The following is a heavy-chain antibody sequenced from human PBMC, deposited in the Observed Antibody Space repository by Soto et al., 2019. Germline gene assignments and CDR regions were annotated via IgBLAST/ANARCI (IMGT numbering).Heavy chain of an antibody. V-gene: IGHV1-8*01. CDR3: ARPPLLFRVGLYYYYMDV. D-gene: IGHD2-21*01. CDR2: MNPDSGIT. J-gene: IGHJ6*03. CDR1: GYTFTSYD. Sequence: QVQLVQSGAEVKKPGASVKVSCKASGYTFTSYDINWVRQDSGQGREWMGWMNPDSGITGYAQQFQGRVTRTRDTSTNTACMELSSLRFEDTAVYYCARPPLLFRVGLYYYYMDVWGEGTTVTVSS.